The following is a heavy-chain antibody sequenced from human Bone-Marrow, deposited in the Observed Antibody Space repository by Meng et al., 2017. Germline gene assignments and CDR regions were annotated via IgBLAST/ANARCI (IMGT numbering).Heavy chain of an antibody. D-gene: IGHD3-10*01. CDR3: AKDKRERRPDLSRGVLIDY. CDR1: GFTFSSYA. V-gene: IGHV3-23*01. Sequence: GESLKISCAASGFTFSSYAMSWVRQAPGKGLEWVSAISGSGGSTYYADSVKGRFTISRDNSKNTLYLQMNSLRAEDTAVYYCAKDKRERRPDLSRGVLIDYWGQGTLVTGS. J-gene: IGHJ4*02. CDR2: ISGSGGST.